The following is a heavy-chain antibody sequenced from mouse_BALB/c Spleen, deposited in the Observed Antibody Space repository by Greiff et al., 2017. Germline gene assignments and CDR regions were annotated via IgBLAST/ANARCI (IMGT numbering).Heavy chain of an antibody. CDR2: IYPSDSYT. CDR3: TTYGKPRYYAMDY. CDR1: GYTFTSYW. V-gene: IGHV1-69*02. Sequence: VQLQQPGAELVRPGASVKLSCKASGYTFTSYWINWVKQRPGQGLEWIGNIYPSDSYTNYNQKFKDKATLTVDKSSSTAYMQLSSPTSEDSAVYYCTTYGKPRYYAMDYWGQGTSVTVSS. D-gene: IGHD2-1*01. J-gene: IGHJ4*01.